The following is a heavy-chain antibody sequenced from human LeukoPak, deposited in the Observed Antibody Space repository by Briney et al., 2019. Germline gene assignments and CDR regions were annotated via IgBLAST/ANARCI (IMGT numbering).Heavy chain of an antibody. J-gene: IGHJ4*02. CDR2: IRYDGSNK. V-gene: IGHV3-30*02. CDR1: GFTFSSYG. CDR3: AKDLSRYYYDSSGFDY. Sequence: GGSLRLSCAASGFTFSSYGMHWVRQAPGKGLEWVAFIRYDGSNKYYADSVKGRFTISRDNSKNTLYLQMNSLGAEDTAVYYCAKDLSRYYYDSSGFDYWGQGTLVTVSS. D-gene: IGHD3-22*01.